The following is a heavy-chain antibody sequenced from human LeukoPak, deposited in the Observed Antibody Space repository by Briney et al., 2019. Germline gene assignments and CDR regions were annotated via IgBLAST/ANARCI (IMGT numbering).Heavy chain of an antibody. CDR1: GGSISSYY. Sequence: SETLSLTCTVSGGSISSYYWSWIRQPTGKGLEWIGYIYYSGSTNYNPSLKSRVTISVDTSKNQFSLKLSSVTAADTAVYYCARGRYYGSESYYNGFDYWGQGTLVTVSS. J-gene: IGHJ4*02. CDR2: IYYSGST. V-gene: IGHV4-59*01. CDR3: ARGRYYGSESYYNGFDY. D-gene: IGHD3-10*01.